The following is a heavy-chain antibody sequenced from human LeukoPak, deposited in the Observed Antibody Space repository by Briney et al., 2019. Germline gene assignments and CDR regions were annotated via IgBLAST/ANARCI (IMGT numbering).Heavy chain of an antibody. CDR1: GFTFSSHW. CDR2: INSDGSST. D-gene: IGHD1-14*01. V-gene: IGHV3-74*01. J-gene: IGHJ6*02. Sequence: GGSLRLSCAASGFTFSSHWMHWVRHAPGKGLVWVSRINSDGSSTIYADSVKGRFTISRDNAKNTLYLQMSGLRAEDTAVYDCATGQGHGMDVWGQGTTVTVSS. CDR3: ATGQGHGMDV.